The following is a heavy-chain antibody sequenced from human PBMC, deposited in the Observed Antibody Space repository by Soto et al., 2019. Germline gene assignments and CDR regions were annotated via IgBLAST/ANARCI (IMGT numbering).Heavy chain of an antibody. CDR3: ARERDEVDTATPFKY. CDR2: VSYGGSNR. J-gene: IGHJ4*02. CDR1: GFTFSNYA. Sequence: SLRLSCAASGFTFSNYAMHWVRQAPGKGLEWVAVVSYGGSNRYYADSVKGRFTISRDNSKNTLYLQMNSLRAEDTAVYYCARERDEVDTATPFKYWGLGTLVTVSS. V-gene: IGHV3-30-3*01. D-gene: IGHD5-18*01.